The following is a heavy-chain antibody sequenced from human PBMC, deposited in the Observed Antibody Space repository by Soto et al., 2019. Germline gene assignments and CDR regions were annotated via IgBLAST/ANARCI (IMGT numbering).Heavy chain of an antibody. Sequence: QVPLQESGPGLVKPSQTLSLTCTVSGGSISSGGYYWSWIRQHPGKGLEWIGYIYYSGSTYYNPSLKSRVTISVDTSTNQFSLKLSSVTAADTAVYYCARVGSGSYGQYWYFDLWGRGTLVTVSS. CDR2: IYYSGST. CDR3: ARVGSGSYGQYWYFDL. CDR1: GGSISSGGYY. V-gene: IGHV4-31*03. J-gene: IGHJ2*01. D-gene: IGHD5-18*01.